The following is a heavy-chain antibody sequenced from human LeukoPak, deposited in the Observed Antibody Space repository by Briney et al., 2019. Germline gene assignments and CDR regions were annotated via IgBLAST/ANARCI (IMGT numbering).Heavy chain of an antibody. CDR1: GFSLNTGGMR. J-gene: IGHJ4*02. CDR2: TDWNDDK. D-gene: IGHD6-19*01. V-gene: IGHV2-70*04. Sequence: QTLTLTCTFSGFSLNTGGMRVSWIRQPPGKAPEWLALTDWNDDKFYSPSLRTRLTISKDTSKNQVVLTMTDMDPVDTAVYYCARTSHGGVWYGVDYWGQGTLVTVSS. CDR3: ARTSHGGVWYGVDY.